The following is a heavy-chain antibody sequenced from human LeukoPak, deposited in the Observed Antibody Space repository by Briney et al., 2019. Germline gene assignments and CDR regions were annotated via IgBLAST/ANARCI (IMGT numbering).Heavy chain of an antibody. D-gene: IGHD1-26*01. CDR1: GFIFSTYE. CDR3: ARGGSVSYYSDY. Sequence: GGSLRLSCAASGFIFSTYEMNWVRQAPGKGLEWISYITTSGSTIHYADSVKGRFTISRDNARNSLYLQMNSLRAEDTAVYYCARGGSVSYYSDYWGQGTLVTVSS. J-gene: IGHJ4*02. CDR2: ITTSGSTI. V-gene: IGHV3-48*03.